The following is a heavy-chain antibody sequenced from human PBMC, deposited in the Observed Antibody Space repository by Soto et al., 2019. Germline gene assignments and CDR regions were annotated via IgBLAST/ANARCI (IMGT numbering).Heavy chain of an antibody. Sequence: GGSLRLSCAASGFTFSSYSMNWVRQAPGKGLEWVSYISSSSTIYYADSVKGRFTISRDNAKNSLYLQMNSLRAEDTAVYYCARDIAAACVDWGQGTLVTVSS. CDR1: GFTFSSYS. J-gene: IGHJ4*02. CDR2: ISSSSTI. CDR3: ARDIAAACVD. D-gene: IGHD6-13*01. V-gene: IGHV3-48*01.